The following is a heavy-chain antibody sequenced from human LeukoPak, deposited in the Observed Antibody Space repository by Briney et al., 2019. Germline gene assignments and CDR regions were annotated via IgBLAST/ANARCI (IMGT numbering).Heavy chain of an antibody. CDR3: ARDCCASGSLDY. D-gene: IGHD3-10*01. Sequence: PGGSLRLSCAASGFTISNYWMNWVRQAPGEGLEWVANINQDGTVEHYVDSVKGRFTISRDNAKNSPYLQMNTLRAEDTAVYYCARDCCASGSLDYWGQGALVTVSS. CDR2: INQDGTVE. CDR1: GFTISNYW. J-gene: IGHJ4*02. V-gene: IGHV3-7*04.